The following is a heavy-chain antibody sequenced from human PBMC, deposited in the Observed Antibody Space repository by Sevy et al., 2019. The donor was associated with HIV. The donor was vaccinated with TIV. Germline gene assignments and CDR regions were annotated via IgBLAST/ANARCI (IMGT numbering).Heavy chain of an antibody. J-gene: IGHJ5*02. CDR3: GRSSSVWDATNNFWFDP. CDR2: TYYRSKWYN. Sequence: QSQTLSLTCAISGDSVSSKSFAWNWIRQSPSRGLEWLGRTYYRSKWYNDYALAVKSRININADTSKNQFSLQLHSVTPEDTAVYYCGRSSSVWDATNNFWFDPWGQGTLVTVSS. D-gene: IGHD6-19*01. CDR1: GDSVSSKSFA. V-gene: IGHV6-1*01.